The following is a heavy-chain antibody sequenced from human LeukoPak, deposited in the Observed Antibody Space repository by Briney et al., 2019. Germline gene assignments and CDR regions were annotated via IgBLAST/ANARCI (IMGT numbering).Heavy chain of an antibody. D-gene: IGHD5-24*01. Sequence: LPGGSLRLSCAASGFTFSSYAMSWVRQAPGKGLEWVSAISGSGGSTYYADSVKGRFTISRDNSKNTLYLQMNSLRAEDTAVYYCSKGVVEMATNSYFDYWGQGTLVTVSS. CDR1: GFTFSSYA. CDR3: SKGVVEMATNSYFDY. J-gene: IGHJ4*02. V-gene: IGHV3-23*01. CDR2: ISGSGGST.